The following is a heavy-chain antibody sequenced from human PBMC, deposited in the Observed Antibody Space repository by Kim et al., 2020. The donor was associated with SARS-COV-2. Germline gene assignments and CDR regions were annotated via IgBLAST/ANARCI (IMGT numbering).Heavy chain of an antibody. CDR2: T. V-gene: IGHV3-23*01. Sequence: TYYPDSVKGRFTISRDNSKNTLYLQMNSLRAEDTAVYYCAPRQLRGGMDVWGQWTTVTVSS. J-gene: IGHJ6*02. D-gene: IGHD3-10*01. CDR3: APRQLRGGMDV.